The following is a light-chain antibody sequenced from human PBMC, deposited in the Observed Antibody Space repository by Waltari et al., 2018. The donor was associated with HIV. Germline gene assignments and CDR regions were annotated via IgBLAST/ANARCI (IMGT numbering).Light chain of an antibody. Sequence: QSALTQPRSVSGSPGQSVTIPCNGTSSDVGGYNYVPWYQQNPGKAPEFIIYDVTKRPSGVPDRFSGSKSGNTASLTISGLQAEDEADYYCCSYAGNYPVLFGGGTKLTVL. CDR2: DVT. V-gene: IGLV2-11*01. CDR3: CSYAGNYPVL. J-gene: IGLJ3*02. CDR1: SSDVGGYNY.